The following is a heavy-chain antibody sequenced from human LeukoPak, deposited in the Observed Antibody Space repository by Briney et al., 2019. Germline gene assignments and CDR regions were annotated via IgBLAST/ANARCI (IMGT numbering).Heavy chain of an antibody. Sequence: SETLSLTCAVSGGSIKSNNWWSWVRQPPGKGLEWIGEIYHSGSTNYNPSLESRVTVSVDKSKNQFSLDLSSVTAADTAVYYCARDPLYGDYVKYFDYWGQGTLVTVSS. CDR1: GGSIKSNNW. CDR2: IYHSGST. V-gene: IGHV4-4*02. D-gene: IGHD4-17*01. J-gene: IGHJ4*02. CDR3: ARDPLYGDYVKYFDY.